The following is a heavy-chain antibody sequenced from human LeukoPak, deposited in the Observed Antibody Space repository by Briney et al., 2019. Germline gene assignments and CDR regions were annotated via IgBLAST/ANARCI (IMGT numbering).Heavy chain of an antibody. Sequence: GASVKVSCKASGGTFSSYAISWVRQAPGQGLEWMGRIIPILGIANYAQKFQGRVTITADKSTSTAYMELSSLRSEDTAVYYCARNGLPGTAMAQEYFQHWGQGTLVTVSS. CDR1: GGTFSSYA. J-gene: IGHJ1*01. CDR3: ARNGLPGTAMAQEYFQH. CDR2: IIPILGIA. D-gene: IGHD5-18*01. V-gene: IGHV1-69*04.